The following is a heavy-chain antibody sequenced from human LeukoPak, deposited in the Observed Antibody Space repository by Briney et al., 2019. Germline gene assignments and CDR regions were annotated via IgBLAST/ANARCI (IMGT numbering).Heavy chain of an antibody. CDR3: ATFIPRPNEYGDYLYYYYGMDV. CDR1: GHTLTELS. V-gene: IGHV1-24*01. Sequence: GASVKVSCKVSGHTLTELSMHWVRQAPGKGLEWMGGVDPRDGETFYAQKFQGRVTMTEDTSTDTAYMELSSLRSEDTAIYYCATFIPRPNEYGDYLYYYYGMDVWGQGTTVTVSS. CDR2: VDPRDGET. J-gene: IGHJ6*02. D-gene: IGHD4-17*01.